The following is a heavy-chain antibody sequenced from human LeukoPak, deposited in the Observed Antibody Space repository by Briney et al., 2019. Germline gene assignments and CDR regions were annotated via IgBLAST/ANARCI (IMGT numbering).Heavy chain of an antibody. CDR1: GFTFSSFW. CDR3: TRHLVTTFYNWFDP. CDR2: IKQEGSEK. D-gene: IGHD3-16*01. Sequence: PGGSLRLSCAASGFTFSSFWMSWVRQAPGKGREWVANIKQEGSEKYYVDSVKGRFTISRDNAKNSLYLQMNSLKTEDTAVYYCTRHLVTTFYNWFDPWGQGTLVTVSS. V-gene: IGHV3-7*03. J-gene: IGHJ5*02.